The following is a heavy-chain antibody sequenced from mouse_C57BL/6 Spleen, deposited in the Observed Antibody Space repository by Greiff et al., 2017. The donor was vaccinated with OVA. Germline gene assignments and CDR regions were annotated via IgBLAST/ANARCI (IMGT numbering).Heavy chain of an antibody. D-gene: IGHD1-1*01. CDR1: GYTFTDYE. CDR3: TRYPTVGAKGSYFDY. Sequence: VQLQQSGAELVRPGASVTLSCKASGYTFTDYEMHWVKQTPVHGLEWIGAIDPETGGTAYNQKFKGKAILTADKSSSTAYMELRSLTSEDSAVYYCTRYPTVGAKGSYFDYWGQGTTLTVSS. CDR2: IDPETGGT. J-gene: IGHJ2*01. V-gene: IGHV1-15*01.